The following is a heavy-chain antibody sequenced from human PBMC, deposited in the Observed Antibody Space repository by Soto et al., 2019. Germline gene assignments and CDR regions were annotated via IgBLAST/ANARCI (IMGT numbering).Heavy chain of an antibody. J-gene: IGHJ6*02. CDR3: ARKSRCNWNDEELDGMDV. V-gene: IGHV1-46*03. Sequence: QVQLVQSGAEVKKPGASVKVSCKASGYTFTSYYMHWVRQAPGQGLEWMGIINPSGGSTSYAQKFGGRVTRTRDPPTSTVYMALSGRRSEDTAVYYWARKSRCNWNDEELDGMDVWAQGTTATVS. CDR2: INPSGGST. CDR1: GYTFTSYY. D-gene: IGHD1-1*01.